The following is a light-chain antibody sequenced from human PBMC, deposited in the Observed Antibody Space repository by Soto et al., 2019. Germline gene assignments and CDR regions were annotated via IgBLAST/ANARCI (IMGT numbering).Light chain of an antibody. V-gene: IGKV1-9*01. J-gene: IGKJ3*01. Sequence: IQLTQSPSSLSASVGDTVTITCRASQAIVSYFAWYQQRPGTAPKLLIYSASTLHSGVPSRFSGSGSGTDFTLTISSLQPEDFATYYCQQVDSYPRTFGPGTTVEI. CDR1: QAIVSY. CDR2: SAS. CDR3: QQVDSYPRT.